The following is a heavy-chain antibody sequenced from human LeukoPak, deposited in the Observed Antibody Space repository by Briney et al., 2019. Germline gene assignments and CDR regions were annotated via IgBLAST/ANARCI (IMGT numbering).Heavy chain of an antibody. CDR1: GFTFSSYA. J-gene: IGHJ4*02. V-gene: IGHV3-23*01. CDR3: AKDTAVAGTVDY. D-gene: IGHD6-19*01. CDR2: ISGSGGST. Sequence: PGESLRLSCAASGFTFSSYAMSWVRQAPGKGLEWVSAISGSGGSTYYADSVKGRFTISRDNSKNTLYLQMNSLRAEDTAVYYCAKDTAVAGTVDYWGQGTLVTVSS.